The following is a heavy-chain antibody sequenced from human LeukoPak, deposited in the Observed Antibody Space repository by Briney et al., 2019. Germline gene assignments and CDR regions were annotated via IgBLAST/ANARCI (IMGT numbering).Heavy chain of an antibody. CDR3: AKDRVSSVTTNYFDY. CDR2: ISGSGGTT. V-gene: IGHV3-23*01. J-gene: IGHJ4*02. CDR1: GFTFSSYT. D-gene: IGHD4-17*01. Sequence: GGSLRLSCAASGFTFSSYTMNWVRQAPGKGLEWVSSISGSGGTTYYADSVKGRFTISRDNSRNTLYLQMNSLRAEDTAVYYCAKDRVSSVTTNYFDYWGQGTLVTVSS.